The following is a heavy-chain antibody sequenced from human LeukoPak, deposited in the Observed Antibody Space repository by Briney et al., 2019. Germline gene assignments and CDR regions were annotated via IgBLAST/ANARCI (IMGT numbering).Heavy chain of an antibody. J-gene: IGHJ4*02. D-gene: IGHD3-3*01. CDR3: ARDEGVDYY. CDR1: GFTFSSYG. CDR2: ISYDGSNK. Sequence: GGSLRLSCAASGFTFSSYGMHWVRQAPGKGLEWVAVISYDGSNKYYADSVKGRFTIFRDNSKNTLYLQMNSLGAEDTAVYYCARDEGVDYYWGQGTLVTVSS. V-gene: IGHV3-30*03.